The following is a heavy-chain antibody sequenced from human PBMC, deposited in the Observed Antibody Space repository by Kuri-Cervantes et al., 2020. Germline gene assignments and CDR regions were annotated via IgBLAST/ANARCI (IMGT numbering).Heavy chain of an antibody. CDR3: ARVVLLGNWFDP. CDR1: GDSVSSGSYY. Sequence: LRLSCTVSGDSVSSGSYYWSWIRQPPGKGLEWIGYIYHSGSTYYNPSLKSRVTISVDRSKNQFSLKLSSVTAADTAVYYCARVVLLGNWFDPWGQGTLVTVSS. V-gene: IGHV4-30-2*01. J-gene: IGHJ5*02. D-gene: IGHD2/OR15-2a*01. CDR2: IYHSGST.